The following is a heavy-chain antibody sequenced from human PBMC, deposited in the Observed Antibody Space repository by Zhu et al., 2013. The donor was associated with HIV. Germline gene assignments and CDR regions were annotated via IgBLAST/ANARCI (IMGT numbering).Heavy chain of an antibody. V-gene: IGHV1-69*01. Sequence: QVQLLQSGAEVRKTGSSVKVSCQISGGTFNNYAISWVRQAPGKGLEWMGGLVPIFGTPNYAQKFQGRVTITADEVTSTAYMELFSLRSDDTAVYYCARGPNYDFSTTYYNNLNYYYYSLDVWGQGTTVTVSS. CDR3: ARGPNYDFSTTYYNNLNYYYYSLDV. J-gene: IGHJ6*02. CDR1: GGTFNNYA. CDR2: LVPIFGTP. D-gene: IGHD3-9*01.